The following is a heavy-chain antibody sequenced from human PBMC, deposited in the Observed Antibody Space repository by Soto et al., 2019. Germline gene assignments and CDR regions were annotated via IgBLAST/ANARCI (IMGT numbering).Heavy chain of an antibody. Sequence: GGSLRLSCAASGFTFTSYAMSWVRQAPGKGLEWVSGISATGGSTYYADSVKGRFTISRDNSRNTLYLQMNSLRAEDTALYYCEKGGYCTSISCPRWFDPWGEGTLVTVYS. J-gene: IGHJ5*02. CDR1: GFTFTSYA. D-gene: IGHD2-2*01. CDR3: EKGGYCTSISCPRWFDP. V-gene: IGHV3-23*01. CDR2: ISATGGST.